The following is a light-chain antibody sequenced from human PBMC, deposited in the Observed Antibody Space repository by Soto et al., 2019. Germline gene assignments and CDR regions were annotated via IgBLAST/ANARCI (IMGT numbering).Light chain of an antibody. CDR2: VAS. CDR3: QQYGSSPVT. J-gene: IGKJ5*01. CDR1: QSVSSTY. Sequence: EIVLTQSPGTLSLSPGERATLSCRASQSVSSTYLAWYQQKPGQPPRLLIYVASRRATGIPDRFSGSGSGTDFTLTITRLQSEDFAVYYCQQYGSSPVTFGQGTRLDIK. V-gene: IGKV3-20*01.